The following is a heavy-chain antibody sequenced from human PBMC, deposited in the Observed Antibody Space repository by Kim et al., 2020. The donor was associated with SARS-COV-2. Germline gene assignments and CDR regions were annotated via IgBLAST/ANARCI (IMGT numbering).Heavy chain of an antibody. D-gene: IGHD3-10*01. CDR3: ARGPCTMVRGDVYYFDY. V-gene: IGHV4-34*01. Sequence: LKSRGTISGDTAKNQFSLKLSSVTAADTAVYYCARGPCTMVRGDVYYFDYWGQGTLVTVSS. J-gene: IGHJ4*02.